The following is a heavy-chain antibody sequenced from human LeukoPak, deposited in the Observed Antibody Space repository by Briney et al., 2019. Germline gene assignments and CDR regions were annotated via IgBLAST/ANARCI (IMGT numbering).Heavy chain of an antibody. D-gene: IGHD6-19*01. J-gene: IGHJ4*02. CDR2: INHSGST. CDR1: GVSISSSNSY. CDR3: ARLSTAGYSSGWYPGY. V-gene: IGHV4-39*01. Sequence: SETLSLTCTVSGVSISSSNSYWGWIRQPPGKGLEWIGEINHSGSTNYNPSLKSRVTISVDTSKNQFSLKLSSVTAADTAVYYCARLSTAGYSSGWYPGYWGQGTLVTVSS.